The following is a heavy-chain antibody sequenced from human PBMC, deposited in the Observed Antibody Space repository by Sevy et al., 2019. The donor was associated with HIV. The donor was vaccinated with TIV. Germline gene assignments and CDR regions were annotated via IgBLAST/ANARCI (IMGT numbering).Heavy chain of an antibody. J-gene: IGHJ4*01. V-gene: IGHV3-7*03. CDR2: IKPDGSES. Sequence: GGSLRLSCVASGFTFNNFWMAWVRQAPGKGLEWFANIKPDGSESNHVGSVRGRFTISRDNAKNSLYLQMNSLTAEETAVYYWAGDVGWGDFDYWGQGTLVTVSS. D-gene: IGHD4-17*01. CDR1: GFTFNNFW. CDR3: AGDVGWGDFDY.